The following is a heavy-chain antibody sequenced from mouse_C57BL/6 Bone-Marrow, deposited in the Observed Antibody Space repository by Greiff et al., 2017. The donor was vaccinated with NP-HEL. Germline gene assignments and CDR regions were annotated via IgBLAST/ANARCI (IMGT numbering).Heavy chain of an antibody. V-gene: IGHV5-17*01. CDR3: AIDGYYSHWYFDV. D-gene: IGHD2-3*01. CDR2: ISSGSSTI. J-gene: IGHJ1*03. Sequence: EVKVVESGGGLVKPGGSLKLSCAASGFTFSDYGMHWVRQAPEKGLEWVAYISSGSSTIYYADTVKGRFTISRDNAKNTLFLQMTSLRSEDTAMYYCAIDGYYSHWYFDVWGTGTTVTVSS. CDR1: GFTFSDYG.